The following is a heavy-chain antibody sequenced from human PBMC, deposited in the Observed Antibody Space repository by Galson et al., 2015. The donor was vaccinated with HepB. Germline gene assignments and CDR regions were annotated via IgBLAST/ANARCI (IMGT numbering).Heavy chain of an antibody. CDR2: ISFDGSNK. CDR3: AKDGYDYWSDYSYYFDY. V-gene: IGHV3-30*18. Sequence: SLRLSCAASGFTFSDYGMHWVRQAPGKGLEWVAVISFDGSNKYYADSVKGRLTISRDNSKNTLYLQMNSLRAADTAVYYCAKDGYDYWSDYSYYFDYWGQGTLVAVSS. D-gene: IGHD3-3*01. J-gene: IGHJ4*02. CDR1: GFTFSDYG.